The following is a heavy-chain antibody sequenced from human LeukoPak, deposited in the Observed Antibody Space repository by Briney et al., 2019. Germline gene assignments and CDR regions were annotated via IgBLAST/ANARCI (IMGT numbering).Heavy chain of an antibody. CDR2: ISYDGSNK. V-gene: IGHV3-30*03. CDR3: ARDQGGAFDI. CDR1: GFTFSSYG. D-gene: IGHD2-15*01. Sequence: GRSLRLSCAASGFTFSSYGMHWVRQAPGKGLEWVAVISYDGSNKYYADSVKGRFTISRDNSKNTLYLQMSSLRAEDTAVYYCARDQGGAFDIWGQGTMVTVSS. J-gene: IGHJ3*02.